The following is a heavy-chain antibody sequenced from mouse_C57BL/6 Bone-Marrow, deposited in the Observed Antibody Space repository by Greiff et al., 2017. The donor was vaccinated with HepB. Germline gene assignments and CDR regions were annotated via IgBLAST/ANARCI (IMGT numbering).Heavy chain of an antibody. D-gene: IGHD3-2*02. V-gene: IGHV2-2*01. Sequence: QVHVKQSGPGLVQPSQSLSITCTVSGFSLTSYGVHWVRQSPGKGLEWLGVIWSGGSTDYNAAFISRLSISKDNSKSQVFFKMNSLQADDTAMYYWARGQLRLPPLAMDYWGQGTSVTVSS. J-gene: IGHJ4*01. CDR3: ARGQLRLPPLAMDY. CDR1: GFSLTSYG. CDR2: IWSGGST.